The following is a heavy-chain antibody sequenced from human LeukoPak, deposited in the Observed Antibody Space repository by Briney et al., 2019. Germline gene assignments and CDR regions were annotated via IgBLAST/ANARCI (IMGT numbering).Heavy chain of an antibody. CDR2: ISWNSGSI. CDR3: AKDTNGGILDY. D-gene: IGHD6-13*01. V-gene: IGHV3-9*01. CDR1: GFTLDDYA. J-gene: IGHJ4*02. Sequence: PGGSLGLSCAASGFTLDDYAMHWVRQAPGKGLEWVSGISWNSGSIGYADSVKGRFTISRDNAKNSLYLQMNSLRAEDTALYYCAKDTNGGILDYWGQGTLVTVSS.